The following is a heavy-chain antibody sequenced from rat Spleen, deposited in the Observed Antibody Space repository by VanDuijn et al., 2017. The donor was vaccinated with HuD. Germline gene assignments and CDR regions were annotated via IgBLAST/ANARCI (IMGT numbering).Heavy chain of an antibody. Sequence: QVQLKESGPGLVQPSQTLSLTCTVSGFSLTSYHVSWVRQSPGKGLEWMGGIWGDGRTDYNSVLESRLSINRDTSKSQVFLKMNSLQTDDTAIYFCTSLFLPHCRAFDNWGQGVMVTVSS. D-gene: IGHD1-1*01. CDR3: TSLFLPHCRAFDN. J-gene: IGHJ2*01. CDR2: IWGDGRT. CDR1: GFSLTSYH. V-gene: IGHV2-15*01.